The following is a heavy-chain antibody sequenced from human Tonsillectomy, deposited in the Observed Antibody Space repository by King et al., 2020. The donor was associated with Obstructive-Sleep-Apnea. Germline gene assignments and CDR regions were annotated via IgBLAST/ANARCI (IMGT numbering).Heavy chain of an antibody. CDR2: ISYDGGNK. CDR3: AKDSGGGCTGGSCYGYFDY. J-gene: IGHJ4*02. Sequence: VQLVESGGGVVQPGRSLRLSCAASGFTFSTYGMHWVRQAPGKGLEWVAVISYDGGNKYYADSVKGRFTISRDNSKNTLYLQMNSLRAVDTAVYYCAKDSGGGCTGGSCYGYFDYWGQGTLVTVSS. V-gene: IGHV3-30*18. D-gene: IGHD2-15*01. CDR1: GFTFSTYG.